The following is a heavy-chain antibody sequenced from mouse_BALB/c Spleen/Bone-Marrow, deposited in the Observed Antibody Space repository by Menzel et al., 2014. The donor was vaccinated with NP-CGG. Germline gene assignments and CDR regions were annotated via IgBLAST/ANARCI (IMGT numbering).Heavy chain of an antibody. Sequence: EVKLVESGGGLVQPGGSLRLSCATSGFTFTDYYMNWVRQPPGKALEWLAFIRNNANGSKTEYSVSVKGRFTIAKDNTKSILYLQMNTLRAEDSAYYVCARDMGGLVLDSWGQGTTVTVSS. V-gene: IGHV7-3*02. CDR1: GFTFTDYY. J-gene: IGHJ2*01. CDR3: ARDMGGLVLDS. CDR2: IRNNANGSKT.